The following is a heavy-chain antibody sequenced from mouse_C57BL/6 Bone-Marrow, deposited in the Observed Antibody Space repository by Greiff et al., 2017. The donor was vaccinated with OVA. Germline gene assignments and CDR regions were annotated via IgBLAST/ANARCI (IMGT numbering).Heavy chain of an antibody. CDR2: ISSGGSYT. J-gene: IGHJ2*01. V-gene: IGHV5-6*01. Sequence: EVQLVESGGDLVKPGGSLKLSCAASGFTFSSYGMSWVRQTPDKRLEWVATISSGGSYTSYTDSVKGRFTISRDNAKNTLYLQMSSLKSEDTAMYYCARGVYYGSRFDYWGQGTTLTVSS. D-gene: IGHD1-1*01. CDR3: ARGVYYGSRFDY. CDR1: GFTFSSYG.